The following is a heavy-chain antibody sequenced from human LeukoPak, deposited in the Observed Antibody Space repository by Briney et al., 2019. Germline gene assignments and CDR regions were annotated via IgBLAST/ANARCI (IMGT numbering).Heavy chain of an antibody. CDR2: ISSDGSST. Sequence: PGGSLRLSCAASGFTFRNHWMHWVRQTPGKGLLWVSRISSDGSSTTYADSVKGRFTISRGNAKNTLYLQMNNLRAEDTAMYYCARDQRVTGRPDIDYWGQGTLVIVSS. V-gene: IGHV3-74*03. CDR1: GFTFRNHW. D-gene: IGHD6-6*01. J-gene: IGHJ4*02. CDR3: ARDQRVTGRPDIDY.